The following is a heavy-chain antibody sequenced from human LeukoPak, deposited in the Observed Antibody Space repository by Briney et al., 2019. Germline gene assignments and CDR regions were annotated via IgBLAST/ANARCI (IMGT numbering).Heavy chain of an antibody. Sequence: GRSLRLSCAASGFTFDDYAMHWVRQAPGKGLEWVSGISWNSGSMGYADSVKGRFTISRDNAKNSLYLQMNSLRAEDTALYYCANGEAWGQGTLVTVSS. CDR1: GFTFDDYA. J-gene: IGHJ5*02. V-gene: IGHV3-9*01. CDR2: ISWNSGSM. D-gene: IGHD3-10*01. CDR3: ANGEA.